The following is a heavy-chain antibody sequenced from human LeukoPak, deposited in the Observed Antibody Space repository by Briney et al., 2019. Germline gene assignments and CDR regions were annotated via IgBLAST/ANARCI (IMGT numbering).Heavy chain of an antibody. CDR2: IYYSGST. J-gene: IGHJ4*02. D-gene: IGHD6-13*01. V-gene: IGHV4-59*01. CDR3: ARDRPGGSSLDY. CDR1: GGSISSYY. Sequence: SETPSPTCTVSGGSISSYYWSWIRQPPGKGLEWIGYIYYSGSTNYNPSLKSRVTISVDTSKNQFSLKLSSVTAADTAVYYCARDRPGGSSLDYWGQGTLVTVSS.